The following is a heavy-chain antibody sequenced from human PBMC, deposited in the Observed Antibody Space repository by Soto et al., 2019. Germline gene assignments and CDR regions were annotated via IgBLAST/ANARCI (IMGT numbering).Heavy chain of an antibody. D-gene: IGHD3-3*01. CDR2: ISGSDGKT. CDR3: ARWSYLDY. V-gene: IGHV3-23*01. Sequence: DVQLLESGGGLVQPGGSLRLSCAASGFSFSSYAMSWVRQAPGKGLEWVSTISGSDGKTFYADSVKGRFSISRDTSKNTLYLQMNSRRADDMAVYYCARWSYLDYWGQGARVTVSS. J-gene: IGHJ4*02. CDR1: GFSFSSYA.